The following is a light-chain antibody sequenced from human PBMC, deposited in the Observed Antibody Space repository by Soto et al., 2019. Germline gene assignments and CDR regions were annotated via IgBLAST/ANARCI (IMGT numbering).Light chain of an antibody. CDR1: QSISSY. J-gene: IGKJ4*01. Sequence: DIQMTQSPSSLSASVGDRVTITCRASQSISSYLNCYQQNPGKAPKLLIYAASSLQSGVPSRFSGSGSGTDVTLTISSLQPEDFATYYCQQSYSTPLTFGGGTKVEIK. CDR2: AAS. V-gene: IGKV1-39*01. CDR3: QQSYSTPLT.